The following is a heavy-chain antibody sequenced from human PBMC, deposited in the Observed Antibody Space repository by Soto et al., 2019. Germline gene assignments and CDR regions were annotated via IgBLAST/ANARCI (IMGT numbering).Heavy chain of an antibody. V-gene: IGHV3-64D*06. J-gene: IGHJ4*02. CDR3: VKGYCSSTSCSSHGFDY. D-gene: IGHD2-2*01. CDR2: ISSNGGST. CDR1: GFTFSSYA. Sequence: PGGSLRLSCPASGFTFSSYAMHWVRQAPGKGLEYVSAISSNGGSTYYADSVKGRFTISRDNSKNTLYLQMSSLRAEDTAVYYCVKGYCSSTSCSSHGFDYWGQGTLVTVSS.